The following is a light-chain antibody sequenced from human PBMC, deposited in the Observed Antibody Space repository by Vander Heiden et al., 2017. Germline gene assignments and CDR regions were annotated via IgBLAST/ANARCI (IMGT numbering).Light chain of an antibody. J-gene: IGKJ4*01. V-gene: IGKV1-39*01. Sequence: DIQMTQSPSSLSASVGDRVTITCRASQSIRNYLNWYQQKPGEVPKLLIYAAFSLQSGVPSRFSGSGSGTDFTLTISSLQPEDFATYYCQQSYSTPRAFGGGTKVEIK. CDR1: QSIRNY. CDR2: AAF. CDR3: QQSYSTPRA.